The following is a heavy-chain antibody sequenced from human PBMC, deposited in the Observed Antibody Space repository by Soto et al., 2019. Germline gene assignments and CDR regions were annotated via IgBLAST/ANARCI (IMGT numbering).Heavy chain of an antibody. CDR1: GGSISSYY. J-gene: IGHJ6*02. Sequence: SETLSLTCTVSGGSISSYYGSWIRQPPGKGLEWIGYIYYSGSTNYNPSLKSRVTISVDTSKNQFSLKLSSVTAADTAVYYCARVWDTAMIRKYYYYGMDVWGQGTTVTVSS. D-gene: IGHD5-18*01. CDR3: ARVWDTAMIRKYYYYGMDV. CDR2: IYYSGST. V-gene: IGHV4-59*01.